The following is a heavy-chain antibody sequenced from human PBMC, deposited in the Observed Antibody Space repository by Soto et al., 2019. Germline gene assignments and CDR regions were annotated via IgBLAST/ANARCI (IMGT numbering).Heavy chain of an antibody. CDR3: ARELRGYSYFAYYGMDV. CDR1: GFTFSGYG. Sequence: QVQLVESGGGVVQPGRSLRLSCAASGFTFSGYGMHWVRQAPGKGLEWVANIWYDGSNKYYADSVKGRFTISRDDSKNTLYLQMNGLRAEDTAVYYCARELRGYSYFAYYGMDVWGQGTTVTVSS. D-gene: IGHD5-18*01. CDR2: IWYDGSNK. V-gene: IGHV3-33*01. J-gene: IGHJ6*02.